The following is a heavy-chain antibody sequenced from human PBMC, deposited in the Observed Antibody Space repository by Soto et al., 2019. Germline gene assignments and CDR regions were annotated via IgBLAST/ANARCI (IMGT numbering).Heavy chain of an antibody. D-gene: IGHD3-22*01. J-gene: IGHJ2*01. Sequence: PGGSLRLSCAASGFTFDDYAMHWVRQAPGKGLEWVSGISWNSGSIGYADSVKGRFTISRDNAKNSLYLQMNSLRAEDTALYYCAKDGVYPQKVVVVIDRSWYFDLWGRGTLVTVSS. CDR3: AKDGVYPQKVVVVIDRSWYFDL. CDR1: GFTFDDYA. CDR2: ISWNSGSI. V-gene: IGHV3-9*01.